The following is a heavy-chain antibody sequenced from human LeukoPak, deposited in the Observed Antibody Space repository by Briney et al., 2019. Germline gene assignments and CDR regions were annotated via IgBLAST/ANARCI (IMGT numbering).Heavy chain of an antibody. D-gene: IGHD3-10*01. CDR3: AKVSGRIQIWPQPFGDGMDV. J-gene: IGHJ6*02. CDR1: GFTFSTDV. Sequence: PGGSLRLSCAASGFTFSTDVMSWVRQAPGKGLECVSTISGSGGNTYYADSVKGRFPISRDNSKNMLYLQMNSLRAEDTAVYYCAKVSGRIQIWPQPFGDGMDVWGQGTTVTVSS. CDR2: ISGSGGNT. V-gene: IGHV3-23*01.